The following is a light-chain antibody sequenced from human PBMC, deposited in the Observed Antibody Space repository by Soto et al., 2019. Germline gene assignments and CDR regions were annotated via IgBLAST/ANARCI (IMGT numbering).Light chain of an antibody. CDR3: QQYNSYSPLT. J-gene: IGKJ4*01. CDR2: KAS. V-gene: IGKV1-5*03. Sequence: DIQITQSPSTLSASVGDRVTITGRASQSISSWLAWYQQKPGKAPKLLIYKASGLESGVPSRFSGSGSGTDFTLTISSLKPDDFATYYCQQYNSYSPLTFGGGTKVDIK. CDR1: QSISSW.